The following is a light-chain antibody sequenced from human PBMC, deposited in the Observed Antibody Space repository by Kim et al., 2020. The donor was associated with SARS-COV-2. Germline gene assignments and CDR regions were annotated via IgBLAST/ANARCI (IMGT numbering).Light chain of an antibody. CDR1: QDIRND. CDR2: GAS. J-gene: IGKJ5*01. Sequence: DLQMTQSPSSLSASVGDRVTITCRASQDIRNDLGWYQQNPGRAPKRLIYGASSLQSGVPSRFSGSGSGTEFTLTISSVQPEDFATYFCLQHSTYPITFGQVTRLEIK. V-gene: IGKV1-17*01. CDR3: LQHSTYPIT.